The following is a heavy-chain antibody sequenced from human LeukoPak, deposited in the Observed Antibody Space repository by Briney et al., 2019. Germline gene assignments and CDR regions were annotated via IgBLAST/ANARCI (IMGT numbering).Heavy chain of an antibody. CDR1: GVTFSSYA. CDR2: ISGSGGST. J-gene: IGHJ3*02. CDR3: ANLGIVVVPAAPDAFDI. V-gene: IGHV3-23*01. D-gene: IGHD2-2*01. Sequence: GGSLRLSCAASGVTFSSYAMSWVRQAPGKGLEWVSAISGSGGSTYYADSVKGRFTISRDNSKNTLYLQMNSLRAEDTAVYYCANLGIVVVPAAPDAFDIWGQGTMVTVSS.